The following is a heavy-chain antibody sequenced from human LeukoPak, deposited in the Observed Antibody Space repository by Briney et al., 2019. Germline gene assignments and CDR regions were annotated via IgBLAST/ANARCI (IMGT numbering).Heavy chain of an antibody. D-gene: IGHD2-2*01. CDR1: VGSLSIGDYY. CDR3: ARMDCSSTSCYAQDLVGQLDY. CDR2: IYYSGST. V-gene: IGHV4-30-4*01. Sequence: SQTLSLTRVVSVGSLSIGDYYWRSVRQPPGKGLELVGYIYYSGSTYYNPSLKSRVTISVDTSKNQCSLKLSSVTAADTAVYYWARMDCSSTSCYAQDLVGQLDYWGQGTLVTVSS. J-gene: IGHJ4*02.